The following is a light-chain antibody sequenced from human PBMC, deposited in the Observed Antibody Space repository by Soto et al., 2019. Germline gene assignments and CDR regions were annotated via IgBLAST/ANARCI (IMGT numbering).Light chain of an antibody. CDR2: GAS. V-gene: IGKV3-20*01. CDR1: QSFSNNY. CDR3: QQYRDSRT. Sequence: IVLTQSPGTVSLSPGERDTLSCRASQSFSNNYLAWYQQKPGQAPRLLIYGASSRATGIPDRFSGSGSGTDFTLTISRLEPEDFAVYYCQQYRDSRTFGQGTKVDIK. J-gene: IGKJ1*01.